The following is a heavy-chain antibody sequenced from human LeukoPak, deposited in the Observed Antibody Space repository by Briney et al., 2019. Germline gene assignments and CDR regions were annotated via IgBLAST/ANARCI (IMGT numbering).Heavy chain of an antibody. J-gene: IGHJ4*02. CDR3: ARLFQGYGDY. D-gene: IGHD5-12*01. V-gene: IGHV3-7*01. CDR2: INQDGSVK. CDR1: GFTFSNSW. Sequence: PGESLRLSCAVSGFTFSNSWFTWVRQAPGKGLEWVALINQDGSVKSSVDSVKGRFTISRDNSKNTLYLQMNSLRAEDTAVYYCARLFQGYGDYWGQGTLVTVSS.